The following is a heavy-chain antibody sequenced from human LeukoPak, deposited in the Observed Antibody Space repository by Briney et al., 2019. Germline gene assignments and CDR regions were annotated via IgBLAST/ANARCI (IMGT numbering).Heavy chain of an antibody. D-gene: IGHD1-26*01. J-gene: IGHJ4*02. Sequence: ASVKVSCKASGYTFTNYGINWVRQAPGQGLEWMGWISAYNGNTNYAQKLQGRVTMTTDTSASTAYMELRSLRSDDTAVYYCARDLDQYSGRFGGFGHDFWGQGTLVTVSS. CDR3: ARDLDQYSGRFGGFGHDF. V-gene: IGHV1-18*01. CDR2: ISAYNGNT. CDR1: GYTFTNYG.